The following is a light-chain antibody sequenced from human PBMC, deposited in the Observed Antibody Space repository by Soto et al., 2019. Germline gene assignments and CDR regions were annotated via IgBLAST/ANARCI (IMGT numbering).Light chain of an antibody. CDR1: QSVGHMF. V-gene: IGKV3-20*01. Sequence: EIVLTQSPDTLSLSPGDRATLSCRASQSVGHMFLAWFQQKPGQAPRLLIFDVYRRATGIPDRFSGSGSGTNFALTISRLEPEDFALYYCHQYASSFGTFGQGTKVEIK. CDR2: DVY. CDR3: HQYASSFGT. J-gene: IGKJ1*01.